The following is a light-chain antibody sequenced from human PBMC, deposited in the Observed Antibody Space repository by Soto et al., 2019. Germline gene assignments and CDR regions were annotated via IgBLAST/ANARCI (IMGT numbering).Light chain of an antibody. CDR2: EVS. CDR3: SSYAGSNNSV. Sequence: QSVLTQPPSASGSRGQSVTISCTGTSSDVGGYNYVSWYQQHPGKAPKLMIYEVSKRPSGVPDRFSGSKSGNTASLTVSGLQAEDEADYYCSSYAGSNNSVFGGGTKLTVL. V-gene: IGLV2-8*01. J-gene: IGLJ3*02. CDR1: SSDVGGYNY.